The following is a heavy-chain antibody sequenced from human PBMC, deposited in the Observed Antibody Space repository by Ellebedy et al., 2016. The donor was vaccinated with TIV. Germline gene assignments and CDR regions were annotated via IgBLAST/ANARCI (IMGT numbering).Heavy chain of an antibody. CDR2: VSGNRHNT. CDR1: GFTFSSYA. J-gene: IGHJ6*02. Sequence: GESLKISCEASGFTFSSYAMYWVRQAPGKGLEFVSAVSGNRHNTYYADSVKGRFTISRDDSKNTVYLQMGSLRDEDTAVYYCSRGDAPTGYYGLDVWGQGTTVTVSS. V-gene: IGHV3-64*02. D-gene: IGHD2-8*02. CDR3: SRGDAPTGYYGLDV.